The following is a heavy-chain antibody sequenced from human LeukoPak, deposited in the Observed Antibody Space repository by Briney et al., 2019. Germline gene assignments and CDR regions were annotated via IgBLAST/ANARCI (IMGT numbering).Heavy chain of an antibody. D-gene: IGHD4-23*01. Sequence: SETLSLTCTVSGGSISSYYWSWIRQPPGKGLEWIGYIYYSGSTNYNPSLKSRVTISVDTSKNQFSLKLSSVTAADTAVYYCAGNPLNYGGNSGEFDYWGQGTLVTVSS. CDR2: IYYSGST. CDR3: AGNPLNYGGNSGEFDY. V-gene: IGHV4-59*12. CDR1: GGSISSYY. J-gene: IGHJ4*02.